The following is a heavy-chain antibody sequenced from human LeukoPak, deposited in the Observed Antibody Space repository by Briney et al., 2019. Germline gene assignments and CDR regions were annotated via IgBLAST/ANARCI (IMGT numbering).Heavy chain of an antibody. CDR2: INHSGST. D-gene: IGHD6-6*01. CDR1: GGSFSGYY. Sequence: SETLSLTCAVYGGSFSGYYWSWIRQPPGKGLEWIGEINHSGSTNYNPSLKSRVTISVDTSKNQFSLKLSSVTAADTAVYYCARVRAARPFDHWGQGTLVTVSS. J-gene: IGHJ4*02. V-gene: IGHV4-34*01. CDR3: ARVRAARPFDH.